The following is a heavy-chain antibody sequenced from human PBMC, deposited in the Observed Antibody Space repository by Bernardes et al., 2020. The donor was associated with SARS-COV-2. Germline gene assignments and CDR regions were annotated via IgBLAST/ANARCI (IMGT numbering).Heavy chain of an antibody. Sequence: ASVKVSCMASGYTFNGYYMHWVRQAPGQGLEWMGRINANSGGTIYPQKFQGRVTMTRDTSVSTAYLEVNSLRSDDTAVYYCARVATYCSGYTCNDYWGQGTLVTVSS. V-gene: IGHV1-2*06. J-gene: IGHJ4*02. D-gene: IGHD2-15*01. CDR3: ARVATYCSGYTCNDY. CDR1: GYTFNGYY. CDR2: INANSGGT.